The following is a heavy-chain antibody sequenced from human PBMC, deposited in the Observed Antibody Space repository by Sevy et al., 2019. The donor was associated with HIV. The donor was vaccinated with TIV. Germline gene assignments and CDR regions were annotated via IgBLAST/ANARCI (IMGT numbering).Heavy chain of an antibody. CDR1: GGSISSSSYY. J-gene: IGHJ6*02. V-gene: IGHV4-39*01. CDR2: IYYTGST. CDR3: ARPEGLQLNYAMDV. Sequence: SETLSLTCTVSGGSISSSSYYWNWIRQPPGKGLEWIGSIYYTGSTYYKPSLKSRVTISKETSKNQFSLKLTAVTAADKAVYYCARPEGLQLNYAMDVWGQGTTVTVSS. D-gene: IGHD3-3*01.